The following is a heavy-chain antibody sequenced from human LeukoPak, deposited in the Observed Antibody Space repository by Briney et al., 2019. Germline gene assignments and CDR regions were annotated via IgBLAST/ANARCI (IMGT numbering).Heavy chain of an antibody. V-gene: IGHV5-51*01. CDR1: GYSFTNYW. CDR3: ARRGYNGNEEFDY. D-gene: IGHD5-12*01. Sequence: GESLKISCKGSGYSFTNYWIGWVRQMPGKGLEWMGIIYPNDADTRYSPSFQGQVTISADKSIRTAYLHWSSLRASDTAMYYCARRGYNGNEEFDYWGQGTLVTVSS. CDR2: IYPNDADT. J-gene: IGHJ4*02.